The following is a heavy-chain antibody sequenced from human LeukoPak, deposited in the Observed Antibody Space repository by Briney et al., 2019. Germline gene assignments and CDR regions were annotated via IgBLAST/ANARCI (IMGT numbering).Heavy chain of an antibody. CDR2: ISAYNGNT. V-gene: IGHV1-18*01. CDR3: ARAVQLSYYDSSGYLDAFDI. J-gene: IGHJ3*02. Sequence: ASVKVSCKASGYTFTSYGISWVRQAPGQGLEWMGWISAYNGNTNYAQKLQGRVTMTTDTSTSTACMELRSLRSDDTAVYYCARAVQLSYYDSSGYLDAFDIWGQGTMVTVSS. CDR1: GYTFTSYG. D-gene: IGHD3-22*01.